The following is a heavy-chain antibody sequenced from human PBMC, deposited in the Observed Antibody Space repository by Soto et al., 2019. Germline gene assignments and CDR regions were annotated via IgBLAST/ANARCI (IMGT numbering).Heavy chain of an antibody. CDR2: ISYDGSNK. CDR3: ARGDRDY. Sequence: QVQLVESGGGVVQPGRSLRLSCAASGFTFSSYAMHWVRQAPGKGLEWVAVISYDGSNKYYADSVKGRFTISRDNSKNPLYLQMNSLRAEDTAVYYCARGDRDYWGQGTLVTVSS. J-gene: IGHJ4*02. CDR1: GFTFSSYA. D-gene: IGHD3-22*01. V-gene: IGHV3-30-3*01.